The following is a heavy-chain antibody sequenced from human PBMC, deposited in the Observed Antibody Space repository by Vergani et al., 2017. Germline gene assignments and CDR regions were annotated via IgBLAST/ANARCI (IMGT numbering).Heavy chain of an antibody. V-gene: IGHV1-69*18. CDR3: ARDTEDYGDYPLDY. CDR1: GGTFSSYA. CDR2: IIHIFGTA. Sequence: QVQLVQSGAEVKKPGSSVKFSCKASGGTFSSYAISWVRQAPGQGLEWMGRIIHIFGTANYAQKFQGRVPITADESTSTAYMELSSLRSEDTAVYYCARDTEDYGDYPLDYWGQGTLVTVSS. D-gene: IGHD4-17*01. J-gene: IGHJ4*02.